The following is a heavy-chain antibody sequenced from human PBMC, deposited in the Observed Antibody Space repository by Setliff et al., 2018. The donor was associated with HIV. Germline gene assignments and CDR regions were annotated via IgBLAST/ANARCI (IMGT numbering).Heavy chain of an antibody. CDR2: TYYRSKWYN. CDR3: ARTRGLGYYDSSGNAFDI. V-gene: IGHV6-1*01. CDR1: GDSVSSNSAA. D-gene: IGHD3-22*01. Sequence: PSQTLSLTCAISGDSVSSNSAAWNWIRQSPSRGLEWLGRTYYRSKWYNDYAGSVKSRIAINPDTSNNQFSLQLNSVTPEDPAVYYCARTRGLGYYDSSGNAFDIWCQGTMVTVSS. J-gene: IGHJ3*02.